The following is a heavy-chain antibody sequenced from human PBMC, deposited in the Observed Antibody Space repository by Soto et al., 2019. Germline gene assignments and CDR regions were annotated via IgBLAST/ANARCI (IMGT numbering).Heavy chain of an antibody. CDR1: GGSISSSSYY. J-gene: IGHJ6*04. Sequence: PSETLSLTCTVSGGSISSSSYYWGWIRQPPGKGLEWIGSIYYSGSTYYNPSLKSRVTISVDTSKNQFSLKLSSVTAADTAVYYCASPPPSGSYDYYYYGMDVWGKGTTVTVSS. D-gene: IGHD3-10*01. CDR2: IYYSGST. V-gene: IGHV4-39*01. CDR3: ASPPPSGSYDYYYYGMDV.